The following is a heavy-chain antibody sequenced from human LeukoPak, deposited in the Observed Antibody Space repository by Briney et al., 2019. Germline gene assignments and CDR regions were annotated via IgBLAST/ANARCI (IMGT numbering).Heavy chain of an antibody. Sequence: PSQTLSLTCTVSGGSISSGDYYWSWIRQPPGKGLEWIGYIYYSGSTNYNPSLKSRVTISVDTSKNQFSLKLSSVTAADTAVYYCARGQLTTGVDYWGQGTLVTVSS. J-gene: IGHJ4*02. D-gene: IGHD4-17*01. CDR1: GGSISSGDYY. V-gene: IGHV4-61*08. CDR3: ARGQLTTGVDY. CDR2: IYYSGST.